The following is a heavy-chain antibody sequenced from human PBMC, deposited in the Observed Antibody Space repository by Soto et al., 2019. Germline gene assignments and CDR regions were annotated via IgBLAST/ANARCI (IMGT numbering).Heavy chain of an antibody. CDR1: GFTFSSYA. CDR3: ANSPPLNSIGYFLDYYYYYGMDV. D-gene: IGHD3-22*01. J-gene: IGHJ6*02. Sequence: GGSLRLSCAASGFTFSSYAMSWVRQAPGKGLEWVSAISGSGGSTYYADSVKGRFTISRDNSKNTLYLQMNSLRAEDTAVYYCANSPPLNSIGYFLDYYYYYGMDVWGPAITVTVS. CDR2: ISGSGGST. V-gene: IGHV3-23*01.